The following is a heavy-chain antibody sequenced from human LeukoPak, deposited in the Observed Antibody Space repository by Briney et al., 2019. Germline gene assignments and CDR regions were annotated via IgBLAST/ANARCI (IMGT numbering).Heavy chain of an antibody. CDR3: AKTNRNYFDY. D-gene: IGHD3-16*01. Sequence: GGSLRLSCAASGFTFSSYAMSGVRQAPGKGLEGVSAISGSGGSTYYADSVKGRVTISRDNSKNTLYLQMNSLRAEDTAVYYCAKTNRNYFDYWGQGTLVTVSS. CDR1: GFTFSSYA. J-gene: IGHJ4*02. CDR2: ISGSGGST. V-gene: IGHV3-23*01.